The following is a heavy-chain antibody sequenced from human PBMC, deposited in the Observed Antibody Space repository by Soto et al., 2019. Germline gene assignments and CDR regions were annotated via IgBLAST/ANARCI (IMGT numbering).Heavy chain of an antibody. CDR1: GFTFSSYA. CDR3: AKDNYYGSGSPGPYDY. D-gene: IGHD3-10*01. J-gene: IGHJ4*02. CDR2: ISGSGGST. Sequence: GGSLRLSCAASGFTFSSYAMSWVRQAPGKGLEWVSAISGSGGSTYYADSVKGRFTISRDNSKNTLYLQMNSLRAEDTAVYYCAKDNYYGSGSPGPYDYWGQGNLVTGSS. V-gene: IGHV3-23*01.